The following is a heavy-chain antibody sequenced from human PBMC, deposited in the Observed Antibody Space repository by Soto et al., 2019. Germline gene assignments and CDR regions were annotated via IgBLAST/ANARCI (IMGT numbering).Heavy chain of an antibody. CDR2: ISSSSSYI. D-gene: IGHD6-13*01. V-gene: IGHV3-21*01. J-gene: IGHJ4*02. Sequence: EVQLVESGGGLVKPGGSLRLSCAASGFTFSSYSMNWVRQAPGKGLELVSSISSSSSYIYYADSVKGRFTISRDNAKNSLYLQMNSLRAEDTAGYYCAREAPGIAEAGNIDYWGQGTLVTVSS. CDR3: AREAPGIAEAGNIDY. CDR1: GFTFSSYS.